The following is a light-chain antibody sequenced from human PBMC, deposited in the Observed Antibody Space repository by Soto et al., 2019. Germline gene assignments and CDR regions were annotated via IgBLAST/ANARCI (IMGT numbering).Light chain of an antibody. V-gene: IGKV1-5*03. CDR2: KAS. Sequence: DIQMTQSPSTLSGSVGDRVTITCRASQTISSWLAWYQQKPGKAPKLLIYKASSLESGVPSRFGGSGSGTEFTLTINSLQPDDFATYYCQQYDTYPWTCGQGTKVDIK. J-gene: IGKJ1*01. CDR1: QTISSW. CDR3: QQYDTYPWT.